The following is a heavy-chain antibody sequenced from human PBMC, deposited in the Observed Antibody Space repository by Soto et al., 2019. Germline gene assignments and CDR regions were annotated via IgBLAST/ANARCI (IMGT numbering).Heavy chain of an antibody. J-gene: IGHJ6*02. Sequence: QVQLVQSGAEVKKPGSSVKVSCKASGGTFSSYAISWVRQAPGQGLEWMGGIIPIFGTANYAPKFQGRVTITADEATSTAYMELSSLRSEDTAVYYCASHGITGTWVYYYGMDVWGQGTTVTVSS. CDR3: ASHGITGTWVYYYGMDV. V-gene: IGHV1-69*12. CDR1: GGTFSSYA. D-gene: IGHD1-7*01. CDR2: IIPIFGTA.